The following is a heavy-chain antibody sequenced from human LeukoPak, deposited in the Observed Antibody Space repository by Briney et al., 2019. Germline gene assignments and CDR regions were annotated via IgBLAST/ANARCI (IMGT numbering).Heavy chain of an antibody. D-gene: IGHD6-13*01. V-gene: IGHV4-30-4*01. CDR3: ARDFPRLYSSSWYKATGWFDP. CDR2: IYYSGST. Sequence: SETLSLTCTVSGGSISSGDYYWSWIRQPPGKGLEWIGYIYYSGSTYYNPSLKSRVTISVDTSKNQFSPKLSSVTAADTAVYYCARDFPRLYSSSWYKATGWFDPWGQGTLVTVSS. CDR1: GGSISSGDYY. J-gene: IGHJ5*02.